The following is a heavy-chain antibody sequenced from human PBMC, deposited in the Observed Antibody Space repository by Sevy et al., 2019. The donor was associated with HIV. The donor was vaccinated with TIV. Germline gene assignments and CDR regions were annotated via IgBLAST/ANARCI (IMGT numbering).Heavy chain of an antibody. CDR2: ISSSGSTI. CDR3: ARDEGGYSSIKGYYGMDV. J-gene: IGHJ6*02. V-gene: IGHV3-11*01. Sequence: GGSLRLSCAASGFTFSDYYMSWIRQAPGKGLEWVSYISSSGSTIYYADSVKGRFTISRDNAKNSLYLQMNSLRAEDTTVYYCARDEGGYSSIKGYYGMDVWGQGTTVTVSS. CDR1: GFTFSDYY. D-gene: IGHD6-13*01.